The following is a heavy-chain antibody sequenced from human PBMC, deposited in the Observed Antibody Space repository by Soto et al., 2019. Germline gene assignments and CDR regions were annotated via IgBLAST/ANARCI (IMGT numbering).Heavy chain of an antibody. J-gene: IGHJ3*01. CDR1: GFTFSSYS. CDR3: TRLGSENDAFDL. CDR2: ISSSSSYI. V-gene: IGHV3-21*01. D-gene: IGHD3-10*01. Sequence: GGSLRLSCAASGFTFSSYSMNWVRQAPGKGLEWVSSISSSSSYIYYADSVKGRFTISRDNAKNSLYLQMNSLRAEDTAVYYCTRLGSENDAFDLWGQGTMVTVSS.